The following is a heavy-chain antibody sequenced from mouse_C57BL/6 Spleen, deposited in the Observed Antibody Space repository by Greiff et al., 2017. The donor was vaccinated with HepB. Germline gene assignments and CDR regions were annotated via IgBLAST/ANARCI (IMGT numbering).Heavy chain of an antibody. V-gene: IGHV5-17*01. J-gene: IGHJ2*01. CDR2: ISSGSSTI. D-gene: IGHD1-1*01. Sequence: DVHLVESGGGLVKPGGSLKLSCAASGFTFSDYGMHWVRQAPEKGLEWVAYISSGSSTIYYADTVKGRFTISSDNAKTTLYLHMTSLRSEDTAMYYCATRKPDYYGSPLDYWGQGTTLTVSS. CDR1: GFTFSDYG. CDR3: ATRKPDYYGSPLDY.